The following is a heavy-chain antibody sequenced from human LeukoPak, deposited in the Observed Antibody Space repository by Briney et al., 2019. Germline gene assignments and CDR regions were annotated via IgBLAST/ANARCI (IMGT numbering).Heavy chain of an antibody. Sequence: ASVKVSCKASGYTFTSYGISWVRQAPGQGLEWMGWISAYNGNTNYAQKLQGRVTMTTDTSTSTAYMELRSLRSDDTAVYYCARGRDSGSYPNYYYYMDVWGKGTTVTVSS. CDR3: ARGRDSGSYPNYYYYMDV. V-gene: IGHV1-18*01. CDR1: GYTFTSYG. D-gene: IGHD1-26*01. CDR2: ISAYNGNT. J-gene: IGHJ6*03.